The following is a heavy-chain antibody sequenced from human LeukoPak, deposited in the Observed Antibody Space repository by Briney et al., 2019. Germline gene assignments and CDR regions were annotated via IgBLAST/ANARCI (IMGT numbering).Heavy chain of an antibody. Sequence: GASVKVSCKASGYTFTSYHINWVRQASGQGLEWMGWMNPNNGDSGYAQQFQGRVAITRDTSISTAYMELRSPRSEDTAVYFCARTTSFTASGYDYWGRGTLVTVSS. CDR1: GYTFTSYH. J-gene: IGHJ4*02. CDR3: ARTTSFTASGYDY. V-gene: IGHV1-8*03. CDR2: MNPNNGDS. D-gene: IGHD6-25*01.